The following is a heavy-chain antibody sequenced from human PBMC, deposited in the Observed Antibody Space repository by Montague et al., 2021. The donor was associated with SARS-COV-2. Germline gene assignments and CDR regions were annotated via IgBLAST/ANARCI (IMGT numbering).Heavy chain of an antibody. Sequence: SLRLSCAASGFDFFNFDMAWVRQAPERGLEWISDISSSGATILYADSLKGRFTISRDNIQKSLYLQMNSPRAEDTAVYYCATNKYCTLHDCLHGRHYFDHWGQGTLVTVSS. V-gene: IGHV3-48*03. CDR3: ATNKYCTLHDCLHGRHYFDH. CDR1: GFDFFNFD. J-gene: IGHJ4*02. D-gene: IGHD2-8*01. CDR2: ISSSGATI.